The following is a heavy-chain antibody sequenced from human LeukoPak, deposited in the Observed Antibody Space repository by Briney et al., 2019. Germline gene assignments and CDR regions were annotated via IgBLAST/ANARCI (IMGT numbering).Heavy chain of an antibody. V-gene: IGHV1-18*01. D-gene: IGHD3-3*01. CDR3: ARDFDYDFWSGYYGEPKNWFDP. CDR2: ISAYNGNT. Sequence: ASVKVSCKASGYTFTSYGISWVRQAPGQGLEWMGWISAYNGNTNYAQKLQCRVTMTTDTSTSTAYMELRSLRSDDTAVYYCARDFDYDFWSGYYGEPKNWFDPWGQGTLVTVSS. J-gene: IGHJ5*02. CDR1: GYTFTSYG.